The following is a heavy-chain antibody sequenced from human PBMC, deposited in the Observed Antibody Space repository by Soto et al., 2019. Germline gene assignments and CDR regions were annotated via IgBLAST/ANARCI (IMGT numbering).Heavy chain of an antibody. CDR1: GGSVNIGTYY. Sequence: SETLSLTCTVPGGSVNIGTYYWSWIRQPPGKGLEWIGYVHDSWGSHYNPSLKSRVAISLDASKSQFSLKLTSVTATDTAVYYCVRMGFGALHVLVDVRGQGTTVTVSS. J-gene: IGHJ6*02. V-gene: IGHV4-61*01. CDR2: VHDSWGS. D-gene: IGHD3-10*01. CDR3: VRMGFGALHVLVDV.